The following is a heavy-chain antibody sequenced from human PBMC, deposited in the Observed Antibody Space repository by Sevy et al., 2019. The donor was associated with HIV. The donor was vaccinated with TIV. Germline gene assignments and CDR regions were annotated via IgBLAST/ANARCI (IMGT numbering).Heavy chain of an antibody. CDR3: ARVFPYCSGGSCSAPYDAFAI. CDR1: GYTFTGHY. V-gene: IGHV1-2*02. J-gene: IGHJ3*02. D-gene: IGHD2-15*01. CDR2: INPNSGST. Sequence: ASVKVSCKASGYTFTGHYMHWVRQAPGQGLEWMGWINPNSGSTDYAQKFQGRVTLTRDTSISTAYLELGRLTSDDAAVYYCARVFPYCSGGSCSAPYDAFAIWGQGTMLTVS.